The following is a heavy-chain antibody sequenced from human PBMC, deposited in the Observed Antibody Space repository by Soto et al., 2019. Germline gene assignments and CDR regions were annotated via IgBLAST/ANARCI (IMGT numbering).Heavy chain of an antibody. CDR1: GGSISSGYYY. J-gene: IGHJ4*02. CDR2: IYYSGST. D-gene: IGHD6-19*01. V-gene: IGHV4-30-4*01. CDR3: ARVQVAGTWGEIDY. Sequence: SETMSLTCTVAGGSISSGYYYWSWIRQPPGKGLEWIGYIYYSGSTYYNPSLKSRVTISVDTSKNQFSLKLSSVTAADTAVYYCARVQVAGTWGEIDYWGQGTLVTVSS.